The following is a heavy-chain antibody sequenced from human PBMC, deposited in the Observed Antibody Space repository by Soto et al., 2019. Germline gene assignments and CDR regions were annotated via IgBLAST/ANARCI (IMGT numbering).Heavy chain of an antibody. V-gene: IGHV4-4*02. CDR2: IYHIGHT. CDR3: ARRTWGMDV. D-gene: IGHD2-8*01. Sequence: QVQLQESGPGLVKPSGTLSLTCAVSGASISSSNWWSWVRQPPGKGPEWIGEIYHIGHTNYNPSLESRVTISVDKSKNQFSLRLSSVTAADTAVYYCARRTWGMDVWGQGTTVIVSS. CDR1: GASISSSNW. J-gene: IGHJ6*02.